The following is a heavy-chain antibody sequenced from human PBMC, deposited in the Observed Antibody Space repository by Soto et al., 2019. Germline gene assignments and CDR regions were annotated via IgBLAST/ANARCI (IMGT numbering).Heavy chain of an antibody. CDR2: INADNGNT. D-gene: IGHD4-17*01. CDR3: ARDRGDYSPLDY. Sequence: GASVKVSCKASGYTFTIYSIHWVRQAPGQGLEWMGWINADNGNTKYSQKFQARVTISRDTSATTVYMELGSLRSDDTAVYYCARDRGDYSPLDYWGQGTLVTVSS. J-gene: IGHJ4*02. V-gene: IGHV1-3*01. CDR1: GYTFTIYS.